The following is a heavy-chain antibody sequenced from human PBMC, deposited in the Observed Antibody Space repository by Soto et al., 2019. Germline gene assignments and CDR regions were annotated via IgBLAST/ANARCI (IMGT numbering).Heavy chain of an antibody. Sequence: QITLKESGPTLVKPTQTLTLTCTFSGFSLSTSGVGVGWIRQPPGKALEWLALIYWDDDKRYSPSLKSRLTITKDTSKDQVVLTMTNMDPVDTATYYCAHSQSNKDIVVVVAATSSFDYWGQGTLVTVSS. CDR3: AHSQSNKDIVVVVAATSSFDY. V-gene: IGHV2-5*02. CDR2: IYWDDDK. J-gene: IGHJ4*02. CDR1: GFSLSTSGVG. D-gene: IGHD2-15*01.